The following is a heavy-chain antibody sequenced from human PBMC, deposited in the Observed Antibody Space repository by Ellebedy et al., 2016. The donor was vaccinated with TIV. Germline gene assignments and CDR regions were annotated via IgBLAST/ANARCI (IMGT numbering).Heavy chain of an antibody. J-gene: IGHJ4*02. CDR1: GYTFTGYY. Sequence: AASVKVSCKASGYTFTGYYMHWVRQAPGQGLEWMGWINPNSGGTNYAQKFQGRVTMTRDTSISTAYMELSRLRSDDTAVYYCARDPPGGVTAIDQWGQGTLVTVSS. D-gene: IGHD2-21*02. CDR2: INPNSGGT. CDR3: ARDPPGGVTAIDQ. V-gene: IGHV1-2*02.